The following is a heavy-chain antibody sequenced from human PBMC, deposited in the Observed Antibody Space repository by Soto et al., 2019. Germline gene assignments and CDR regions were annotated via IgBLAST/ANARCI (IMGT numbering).Heavy chain of an antibody. D-gene: IGHD6-19*01. J-gene: IGHJ4*02. V-gene: IGHV3-48*02. CDR1: GFRFSIYS. CDR3: ARSVEGHFDY. CDR2: ITSDTKTI. Sequence: EVQLVESGGNLVQPGGSLSLSCAASGFRFSIYSMNWVRQAPGKGLEWSAYITSDTKTIKYADSARGRFTISRDNGKNSVYLQMNSLRDEDTAVYYCARSVEGHFDYWGQGTVVTVSA.